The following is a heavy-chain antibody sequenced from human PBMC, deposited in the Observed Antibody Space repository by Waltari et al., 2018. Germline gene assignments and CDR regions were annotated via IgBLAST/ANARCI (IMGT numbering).Heavy chain of an antibody. Sequence: QVQLQQWGAGLLKPSETLSLTCAVYGGSFSGYYWSWIRQPPGKGLEWIGEINHSGSTNYNPSLKSRVTISVDTSKNQFSLKLSSVTAADTAVYYCARTTYDFWSGYYHMDYWGQGTLVTVSS. D-gene: IGHD3-3*01. J-gene: IGHJ4*02. CDR1: GGSFSGYY. V-gene: IGHV4-34*01. CDR3: ARTTYDFWSGYYHMDY. CDR2: INHSGST.